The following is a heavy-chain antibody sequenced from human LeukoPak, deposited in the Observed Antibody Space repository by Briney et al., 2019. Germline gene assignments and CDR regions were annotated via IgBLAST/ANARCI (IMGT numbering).Heavy chain of an antibody. D-gene: IGHD6-6*01. Sequence: GGSLRLSCAVSGFTFSNYAMNWVRQAPGKGLEWVSDISGSGATTYYGDSVKGRVTISRDNSKNTLYLQMTSLRAEDTAVYFCAKDQHSTSLSYMDVWGEGTTVIVSS. V-gene: IGHV3-23*01. J-gene: IGHJ6*03. CDR1: GFTFSNYA. CDR3: AKDQHSTSLSYMDV. CDR2: ISGSGATT.